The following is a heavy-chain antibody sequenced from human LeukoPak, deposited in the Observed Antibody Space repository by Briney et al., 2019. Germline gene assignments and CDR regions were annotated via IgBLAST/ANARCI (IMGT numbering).Heavy chain of an antibody. D-gene: IGHD3-22*01. CDR1: GFTFSSYS. Sequence: GGSLRLSCAASGFTFSSYSMNWVRQAPGKGLDWVSSISSSSSYIYYAVSVKGRFTISRDNAKNSLYLKMNSLRAEDTAVYYCARDPDYYDSSGYYYADAFDIWGQGTMATVSS. CDR3: ARDPDYYDSSGYYYADAFDI. CDR2: ISSSSSYI. V-gene: IGHV3-21*01. J-gene: IGHJ3*02.